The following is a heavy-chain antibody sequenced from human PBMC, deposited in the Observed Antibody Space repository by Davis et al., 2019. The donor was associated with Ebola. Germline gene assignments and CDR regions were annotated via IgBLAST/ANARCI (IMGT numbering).Heavy chain of an antibody. Sequence: MPSETLSLTCTVSGGSISGSTYYWGWIRQPPGKGLEWIGSINYSGRTYYNPSLKSRVTISVDTSKNQFSLKLSSVTAADTAVYYCARGGEADAFDIWGQGTMVTVSS. CDR1: GGSISGSTYY. J-gene: IGHJ3*02. V-gene: IGHV4-39*01. CDR2: INYSGRT. CDR3: ARGGEADAFDI. D-gene: IGHD3-10*01.